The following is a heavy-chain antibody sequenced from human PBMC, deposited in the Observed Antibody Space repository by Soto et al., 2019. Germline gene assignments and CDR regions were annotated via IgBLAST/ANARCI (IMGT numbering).Heavy chain of an antibody. CDR2: INHSGST. J-gene: IGHJ6*02. V-gene: IGHV4-34*01. CDR3: ARGRIRAAAGHYYYYGMDV. CDR1: GGSFSGYY. Sequence: QVQLQQWGAGLLKPSETLSLTCAVYGGSFSGYYWSWIRQPPGNGLEWIGEINHSGSTNYNPSLKSRFTILVDASKNQFSLKLSSVTAADTAVYYCARGRIRAAAGHYYYYGMDVWGQGTTVTVSS. D-gene: IGHD6-13*01.